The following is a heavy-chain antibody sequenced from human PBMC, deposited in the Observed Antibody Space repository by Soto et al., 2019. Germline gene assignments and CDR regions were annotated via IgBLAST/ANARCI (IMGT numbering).Heavy chain of an antibody. J-gene: IGHJ6*02. V-gene: IGHV3-11*04. Sequence: GGSVRLSCAASGFKFSGYYMTWIRQAPGKGLECFSYISSRGSHIYYADSVKGRFTISRDNAKNSLYLQMNSLRAEDTAVYYCARAGPPPISGYDYYYYGMDVWGQGTTVTVSS. CDR1: GFKFSGYY. CDR3: ARAGPPPISGYDYYYYGMDV. D-gene: IGHD5-12*01. CDR2: ISSRGSHI.